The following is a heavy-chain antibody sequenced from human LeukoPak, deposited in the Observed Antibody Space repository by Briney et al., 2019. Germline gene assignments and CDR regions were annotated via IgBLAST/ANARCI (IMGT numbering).Heavy chain of an antibody. D-gene: IGHD3-9*01. Sequence: ASVKVSCKASGYTFTGYYMHWVRQAPGQGPEWMGWINPNSGATNYAQKFQGRVTMTRDTSVSTAYMELSRLRSDDTAVYYCARMSDILTGHYPQWFDPCGQGTLVTVSS. J-gene: IGHJ5*02. CDR1: GYTFTGYY. CDR2: INPNSGAT. V-gene: IGHV1-2*02. CDR3: ARMSDILTGHYPQWFDP.